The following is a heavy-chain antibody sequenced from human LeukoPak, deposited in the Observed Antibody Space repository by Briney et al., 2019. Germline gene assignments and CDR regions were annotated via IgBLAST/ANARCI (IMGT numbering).Heavy chain of an antibody. CDR1: GFTFSSYS. V-gene: IGHV3-48*04. D-gene: IGHD3-10*01. Sequence: GGSLRLSCAASGFTFSSYSMNWVRQAPGKGLEWVSYISSSSSTIYYADSVKGRFTISRDNAKNSLYLRMNSLRAEDTAVYYCARLGFAMVRGTFDYWGQGTLVTVSS. J-gene: IGHJ4*02. CDR3: ARLGFAMVRGTFDY. CDR2: ISSSSSTI.